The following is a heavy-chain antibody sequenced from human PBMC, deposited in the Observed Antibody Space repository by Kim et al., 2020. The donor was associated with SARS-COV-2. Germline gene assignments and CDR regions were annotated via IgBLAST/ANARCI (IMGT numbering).Heavy chain of an antibody. D-gene: IGHD3-22*01. V-gene: IGHV5-51*01. CDR3: ARVGLMDYDSKVNY. Sequence: SPSFQGQVTISADKSISTAYLQWSSLKASDTAMYYCARVGLMDYDSKVNYWGQGTLVTVSS. J-gene: IGHJ4*02.